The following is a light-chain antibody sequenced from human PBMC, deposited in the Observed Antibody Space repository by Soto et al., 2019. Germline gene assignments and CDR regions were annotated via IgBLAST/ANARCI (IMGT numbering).Light chain of an antibody. J-gene: IGLJ1*01. CDR1: SSDVGSYNL. CDR3: CSYAGSSPYV. V-gene: IGLV2-23*02. Sequence: QSVLTQPASVSGSPGQSITISCTGTSSDVGSYNLVSWYQQHPGKAPKLMIYEVSKRPSGVPNRFSGSKSGNTASLTISGLQAEDEADYYCCSYAGSSPYVFGTGTKLTVL. CDR2: EVS.